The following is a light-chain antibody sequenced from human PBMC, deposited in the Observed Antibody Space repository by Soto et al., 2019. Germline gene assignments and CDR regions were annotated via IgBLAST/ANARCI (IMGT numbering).Light chain of an antibody. V-gene: IGKV3D-15*01. J-gene: IGKJ1*01. CDR1: QSVSSN. CDR2: GKS. Sequence: EIVMTQSPATLSVSPGEIATLSCRASQSVSSNLAWYQQKPGQAPRILIYGKSTRATGIPDRLSGSGSGTELNLTISRLQSEDFAVYYCQQYNNWPRTCGQGTKVDIK. CDR3: QQYNNWPRT.